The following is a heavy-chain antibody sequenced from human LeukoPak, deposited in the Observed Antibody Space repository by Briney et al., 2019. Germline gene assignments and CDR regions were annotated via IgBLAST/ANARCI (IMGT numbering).Heavy chain of an antibody. D-gene: IGHD2-2*01. CDR3: ARGSRSQSGIVVVPAAPRNY. CDR2: INPSGGST. CDR1: GYTFTSYY. Sequence: ASVKVPCKASGYTFTSYYMHWVRQAPGQGLEWMGIINPSGGSTSYAQKFQGRVTMTRDTSTSTVYMELSSLRSEDTAVYYCARGSRSQSGIVVVPAAPRNYWGQGTLVTVSS. V-gene: IGHV1-46*01. J-gene: IGHJ4*02.